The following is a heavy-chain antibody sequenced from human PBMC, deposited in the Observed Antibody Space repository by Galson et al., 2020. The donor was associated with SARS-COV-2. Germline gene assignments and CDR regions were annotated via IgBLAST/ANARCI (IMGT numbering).Heavy chain of an antibody. J-gene: IGHJ5*02. D-gene: IGHD2-2*02. CDR1: GDSISNGGYY. V-gene: IGHV4-31*03. CDR3: ARGKPMAIRKGVGLGWFDP. Sequence: SETLSLTCTVSGDSISNGGYYWSWLRQHPEKGLEWIGYMFYIGSTYYNPSLKSRVTISVDASQNQFSLMVTSVTAADTAVYYCARGKPMAIRKGVGLGWFDPWGQGTLVTVSS. CDR2: MFYIGST.